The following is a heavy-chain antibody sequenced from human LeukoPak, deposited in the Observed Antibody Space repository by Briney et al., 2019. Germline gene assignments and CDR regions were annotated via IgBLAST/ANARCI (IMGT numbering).Heavy chain of an antibody. V-gene: IGHV3-7*01. Sequence: GGSLRLSCAASGFTFSDYYMSWIRQAPGKGLEWVANIKEDGSEKYYVDSVKGRFTISRDNARNSLYLQMNSLRAEDTAVYYCASGRQLGYWGQGTLATVSS. CDR2: IKEDGSEK. CDR1: GFTFSDYY. D-gene: IGHD6-13*01. CDR3: ASGRQLGY. J-gene: IGHJ4*02.